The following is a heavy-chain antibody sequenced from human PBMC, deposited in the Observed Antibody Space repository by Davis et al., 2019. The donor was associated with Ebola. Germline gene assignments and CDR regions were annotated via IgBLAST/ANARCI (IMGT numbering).Heavy chain of an antibody. CDR3: ARAIFGVVIENFDY. D-gene: IGHD3-3*01. J-gene: IGHJ4*02. V-gene: IGHV4-34*01. Sequence: SETLSLTCAVYGGSFSGYYWSWIRQPPGKGLEWIGEIYHGGSTNYNPSLKSRVTISVDKSKNQFSLKLSSVTAADTAVYYCARAIFGVVIENFDYWGQGTLVTVSS. CDR1: GGSFSGYY. CDR2: IYHGGST.